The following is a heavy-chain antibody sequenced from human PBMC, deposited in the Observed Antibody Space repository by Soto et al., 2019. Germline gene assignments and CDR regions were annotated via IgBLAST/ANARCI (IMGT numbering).Heavy chain of an antibody. CDR3: AREARYDRGVYHYEGIDY. CDR2: FSAGGDYR. D-gene: IGHD3-22*01. V-gene: IGHV3-23*01. J-gene: IGHJ4*02. CDR1: GFSISDYS. Sequence: ELQLLQSGGGLAQRGGSLTLSCAASGFSISDYSMNWVRRAPGKGLEWVSAFSAGGDYRHYADSVKGRFTISRDNSKNTLFLQMNSLRAEDTARYYCAREARYDRGVYHYEGIDYWGQGTLVTVSS.